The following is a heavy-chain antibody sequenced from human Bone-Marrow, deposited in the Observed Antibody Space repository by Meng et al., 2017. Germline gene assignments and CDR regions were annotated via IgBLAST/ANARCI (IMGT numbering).Heavy chain of an antibody. CDR1: GGSISSIDW. D-gene: IGHD6-19*01. CDR3: ASWIYSCGWQ. CDR2: IYHGGDT. J-gene: IGHJ4*02. Sequence: QGQRKEPGPGLVKPSGTLSLTCVVSGGSISSIDWWSWVRQPPGKGLEWIGEIYHGGDTNYNPSLKSRVTIAIDRSKNQFSLKLSSVTAADTAVYYCASWIYSCGWQWGQGTLVTVSS. V-gene: IGHV4/OR15-8*02.